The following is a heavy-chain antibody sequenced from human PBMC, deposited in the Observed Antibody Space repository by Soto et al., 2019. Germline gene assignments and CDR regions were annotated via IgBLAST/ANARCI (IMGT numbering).Heavy chain of an antibody. CDR2: ISGSGGST. D-gene: IGHD2-2*01. V-gene: IGHV3-23*01. CDR1: GFTFSSYA. CDR3: AKGAYCSSTSCYLGSELPYYYYYMDV. J-gene: IGHJ6*03. Sequence: GGSLRLSCAASGFTFSSYAMSWVRQAPGKGLEWVSAISGSGGSTYYADSVKGRFTISRDNSKNTLYLQMNSLRAEDTAVYYCAKGAYCSSTSCYLGSELPYYYYYMDVWGKGTTVTVSS.